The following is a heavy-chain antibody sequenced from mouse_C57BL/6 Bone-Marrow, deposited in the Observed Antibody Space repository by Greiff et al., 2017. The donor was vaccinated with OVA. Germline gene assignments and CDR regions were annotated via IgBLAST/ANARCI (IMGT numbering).Heavy chain of an antibody. CDR1: GYTFTSYW. CDR2: IDPSDSET. D-gene: IGHD2-1*01. J-gene: IGHJ3*01. Sequence: QVQLKQPGAELVRPGSSVKLSCKASGYTFTSYWMHWVKQRPIQGLEWIGNIDPSDSETHYNQKFKDKATLTVDKSSSTAYMQLSSLTSEDSAVYYCARKAIYSFAYWGQGTLVTVSA. V-gene: IGHV1-52*01. CDR3: ARKAIYSFAY.